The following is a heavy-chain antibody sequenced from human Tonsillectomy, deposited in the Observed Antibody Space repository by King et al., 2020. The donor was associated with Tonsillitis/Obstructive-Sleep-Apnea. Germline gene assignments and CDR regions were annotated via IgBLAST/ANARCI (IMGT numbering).Heavy chain of an antibody. CDR2: VKRESDGGAT. CDR3: TTGVTVTGTTDY. CDR1: GFTFSNAW. Sequence: VQLVESGGGLVKPGGSLRLSCAASGFTFSNAWINWVRQAPGKGLEWVGRVKRESDGGATDYAAPVKGRFTISRDDSKKTVYLQMNSLNTEDTAVYYCTTGVTVTGTTDYWGQGNLVTVSS. V-gene: IGHV3-15*07. J-gene: IGHJ4*02. D-gene: IGHD6-19*01.